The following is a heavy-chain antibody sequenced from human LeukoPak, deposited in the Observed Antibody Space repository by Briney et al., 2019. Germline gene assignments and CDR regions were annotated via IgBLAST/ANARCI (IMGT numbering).Heavy chain of an antibody. CDR3: ARGASGYYYYFDS. CDR2: IYYSGST. CDR1: GYSISSGYY. D-gene: IGHD3-22*01. Sequence: PSETLSLTCTVSGYSISSGYYWGWIRQPPGKGLEWIGSIYYSGSTYYNPSLKSRVTISVDTSKNQFSLKLSSVTAADTAVYYCARGASGYYYYFDSWGQGTLVTVSS. J-gene: IGHJ4*02. V-gene: IGHV4-38-2*02.